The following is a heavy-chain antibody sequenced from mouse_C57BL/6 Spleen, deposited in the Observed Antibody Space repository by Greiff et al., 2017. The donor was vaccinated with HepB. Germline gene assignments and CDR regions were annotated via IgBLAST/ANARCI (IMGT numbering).Heavy chain of an antibody. J-gene: IGHJ3*01. CDR1: GYTFTDYY. CDR3: ARRDWDLFAY. V-gene: IGHV1-26*01. CDR2: INPNNGGT. Sequence: VQLQQSGAELVRPGTSVKMSCKASGYTFTDYYMNWVKQSHGKSLEWIGDINPNNGGTSYNQKFKGKATLTVDKSSSTAYMELRSLTSEDSAVYYCARRDWDLFAYWGQGTLVTVSA. D-gene: IGHD4-1*01.